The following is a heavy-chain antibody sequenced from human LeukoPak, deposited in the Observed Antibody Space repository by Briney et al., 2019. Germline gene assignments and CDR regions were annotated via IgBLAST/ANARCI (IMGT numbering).Heavy chain of an antibody. CDR2: IYFSGST. CDR1: GGSVSSGNYY. D-gene: IGHD1-1*01. V-gene: IGHV4-61*01. Sequence: SETLSLTCTVSGGSVSSGNYYWSWIRQPPGKGLEWIGYIYFSGSTNYNPSLKSRVTISVNTSKNQYTLKLSSVTAADTAVYYCARDPGDTTGTYNFDYWGQGTLVTVSS. J-gene: IGHJ4*02. CDR3: ARDPGDTTGTYNFDY.